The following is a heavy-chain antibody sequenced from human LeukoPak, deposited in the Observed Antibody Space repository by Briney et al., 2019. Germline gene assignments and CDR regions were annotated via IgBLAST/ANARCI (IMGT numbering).Heavy chain of an antibody. CDR3: ARDFADYGAQAFFDY. CDR1: GFTFSSYG. J-gene: IGHJ4*02. V-gene: IGHV3-33*08. Sequence: PGGSLRLSCAASGFTFSSYGMHWVRQAPGKGLEWVAVIWYNGSNKYYADSVKGRFTISRDNSKNTLYLQMNSLRAEDTAVYYCARDFADYGAQAFFDYWGQGTLVTVSS. D-gene: IGHD4-17*01. CDR2: IWYNGSNK.